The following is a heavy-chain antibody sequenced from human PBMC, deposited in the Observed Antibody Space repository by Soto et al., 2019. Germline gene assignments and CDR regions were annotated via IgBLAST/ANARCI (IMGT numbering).Heavy chain of an antibody. D-gene: IGHD2-15*01. CDR3: AKVAEYCSGGGCYSSFSLDY. CDR1: GFTSVDYA. V-gene: IGHV3-23*01. CDR2: ISGTGART. Sequence: GGSLRLSCAASGFTSVDYAMGWVRQAPGKGLEWVAAISGTGARTFYDDSVKGRFTISRDNSRSTLYLHMNSLRAEDTAVYYCAKVAEYCSGGGCYSSFSLDYWGQGTLVTVSS. J-gene: IGHJ4*02.